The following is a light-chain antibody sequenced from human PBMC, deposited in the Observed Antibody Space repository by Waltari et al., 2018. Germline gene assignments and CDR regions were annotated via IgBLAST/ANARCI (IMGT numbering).Light chain of an antibody. Sequence: DVVLTQSPLSLPVTLGQSASLSCSSPHRLLHRDGNTYLNWFQQRPGQSPRRLIYKVSNRDSGVPDRFSGSGSGTDFTLKISRVEAEDVGVYYCMQGTYWPRTFGQGTKVEIK. V-gene: IGKV2-30*02. CDR3: MQGTYWPRT. J-gene: IGKJ1*01. CDR1: HRLLHRDGNTY. CDR2: KVS.